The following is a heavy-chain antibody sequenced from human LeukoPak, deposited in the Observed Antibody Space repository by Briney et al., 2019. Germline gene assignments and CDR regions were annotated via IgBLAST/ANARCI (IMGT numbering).Heavy chain of an antibody. CDR1: GYTFTSNY. Sequence: ASVKVSCKASGYTFTSNYMHWVRQAPGQGPEWMGVISPSGGSTTYAQKFQGRVTMTRDTSISTAYMELSRLRSDDTAVYYCARDGAYYDILTGYYKIKYYYYYMDVWGKGTTVTVSS. V-gene: IGHV1-2*02. CDR3: ARDGAYYDILTGYYKIKYYYYYMDV. J-gene: IGHJ6*03. D-gene: IGHD3-9*01. CDR2: ISPSGGST.